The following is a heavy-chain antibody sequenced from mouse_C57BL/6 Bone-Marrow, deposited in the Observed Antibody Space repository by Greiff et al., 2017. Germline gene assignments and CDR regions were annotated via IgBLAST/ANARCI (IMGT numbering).Heavy chain of an antibody. CDR2: IRSKSNNYAT. CDR3: VRFYDGYYG. CDR1: GFSFNTYA. V-gene: IGHV10-1*01. J-gene: IGHJ3*01. Sequence: EVKLVESGGGLVQPKGSLKLSCAASGFSFNTYAMNWVRQAPGKGLEWVARIRSKSNNYATYYADSVKDRFTISRDDSESMLYLQMNNLKTEDTAMYYCVRFYDGYYGWGQGTLVTVSA. D-gene: IGHD2-3*01.